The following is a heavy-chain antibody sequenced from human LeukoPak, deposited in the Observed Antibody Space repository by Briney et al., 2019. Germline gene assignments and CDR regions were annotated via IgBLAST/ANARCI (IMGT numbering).Heavy chain of an antibody. D-gene: IGHD2-2*01. J-gene: IGHJ4*02. V-gene: IGHV3-23*01. CDR1: GFTFSSYA. CDR2: ISGSGGST. CDR3: AGDCSSTSCYGGY. Sequence: QSGGSLRLSCAASGFTFSSYAMSWVRQAPGKGLEWVSAISGSGGSTYYADSVKGRFTISRDNSKNTLYLQMNSLRAEDTAVYYCAGDCSSTSCYGGYWGQGTLVTVSS.